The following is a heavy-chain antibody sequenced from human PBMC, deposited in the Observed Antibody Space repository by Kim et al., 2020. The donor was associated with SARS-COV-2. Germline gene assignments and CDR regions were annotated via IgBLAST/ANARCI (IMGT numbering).Heavy chain of an antibody. D-gene: IGHD3-22*01. V-gene: IGHV4-39*01. CDR1: GGSINSSSHY. Sequence: SETLSLTCTVSGGSINSSSHYWGRIRQSPGKGPAWIGSIFYSGRPYYNPSFKSRVTMSVDTSKNQYSLNLSSVTAADTAVYFCARRITMIVDVFDIWGQGTIVTVSS. CDR3: ARRITMIVDVFDI. CDR2: IFYSGRP. J-gene: IGHJ3*02.